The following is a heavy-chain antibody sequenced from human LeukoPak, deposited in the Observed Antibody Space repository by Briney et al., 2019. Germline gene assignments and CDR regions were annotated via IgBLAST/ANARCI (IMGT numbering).Heavy chain of an antibody. D-gene: IGHD1-7*01. CDR1: GFTFSRYS. Sequence: GGSLRLSCAAPGFTFSRYSMNWVRQAPGKGLEWVSSITSSSSYIYYADSVKGRFTISRDNAKNTLFLQMNNLRVEDTAVLYCAKDWNWAIDYWGQGTLVTVSS. CDR2: ITSSSSYI. CDR3: AKDWNWAIDY. J-gene: IGHJ4*02. V-gene: IGHV3-21*01.